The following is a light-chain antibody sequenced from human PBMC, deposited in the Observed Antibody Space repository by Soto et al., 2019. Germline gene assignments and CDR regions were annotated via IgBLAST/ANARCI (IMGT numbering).Light chain of an antibody. CDR2: EVS. Sequence: QSVLTQPASVSGSPGQSITISCTGTSSDVGAYNFVSWYQQHPGKAPKLIIYEVSNRPSGVSIRFSGSKSGNTASLIISGLQSEDEADYYCSAFTTSSTLVFGGGTKLTVL. CDR3: SAFTTSSTLV. CDR1: SSDVGAYNF. J-gene: IGLJ3*02. V-gene: IGLV2-14*01.